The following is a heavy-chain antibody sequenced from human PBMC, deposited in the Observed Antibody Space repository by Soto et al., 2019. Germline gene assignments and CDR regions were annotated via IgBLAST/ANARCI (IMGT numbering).Heavy chain of an antibody. Sequence: GGSLSLSSAASGYTFSAYAMSWVRQAPGKGLEWVSSLSGSGGDTYYANSVKGRFTISRDNSKNTVSLQMNSLRAEDTAVYYCAKDSGYGSGASVNHYLDYWGHGTLVTVSS. J-gene: IGHJ4*01. CDR2: LSGSGGDT. CDR3: AKDSGYGSGASVNHYLDY. CDR1: GYTFSAYA. D-gene: IGHD3-10*01. V-gene: IGHV3-23*01.